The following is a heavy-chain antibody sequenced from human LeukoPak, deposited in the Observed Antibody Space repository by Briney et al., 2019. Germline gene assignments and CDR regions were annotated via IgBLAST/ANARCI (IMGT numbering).Heavy chain of an antibody. D-gene: IGHD3-22*01. CDR1: GFTFSSYS. Sequence: GGSLRLSCAASGFTFSSYSMNWVRQAPGKGLEWVSSIISSSSYIYYADSVKGRFTISRDNAKNSLYLQMTSLRAEDTAVYYCTRDPSLVGYSSDYYDSSGYYLGGQGTLVTVSS. CDR3: TRDPSLVGYSSDYYDSSGYYL. V-gene: IGHV3-21*01. CDR2: IISSSSYI. J-gene: IGHJ4*02.